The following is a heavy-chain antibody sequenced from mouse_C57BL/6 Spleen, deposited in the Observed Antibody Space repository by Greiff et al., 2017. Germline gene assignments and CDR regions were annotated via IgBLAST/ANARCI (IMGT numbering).Heavy chain of an antibody. CDR2: INPNNGNT. Sequence: EVKLMESGPELVKPGASVKISCKASGYSFTDYNMNWVKQSNGKSLEWIGVINPNNGNTNYNQKFKGKATLTVDQSSSTAYMQLNSLTSEDSEVYCCASRRDYAMDYWGQGTSLTVSS. CDR1: GYSFTDYN. V-gene: IGHV1-39*01. CDR3: ASRRDYAMDY. J-gene: IGHJ4*01.